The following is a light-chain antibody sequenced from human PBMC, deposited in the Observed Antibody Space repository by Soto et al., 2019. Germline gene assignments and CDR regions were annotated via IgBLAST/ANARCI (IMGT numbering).Light chain of an antibody. J-gene: IGLJ1*01. CDR3: TTWDDSLNLLYV. V-gene: IGLV1-47*01. Sequence: QSVLTQPPSASGTPRQRVTISCSGSGSNIGSNSVYWYQQLPGTAPNLLIYRDNQRPAGVPDRFSGSKSGTSASLAISGLRSEDEADYYCTTWDDSLNLLYVFGAGTKVTVL. CDR2: RDN. CDR1: GSNIGSNS.